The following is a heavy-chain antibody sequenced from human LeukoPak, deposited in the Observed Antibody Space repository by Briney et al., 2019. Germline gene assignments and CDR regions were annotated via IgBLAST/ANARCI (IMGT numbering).Heavy chain of an antibody. CDR1: GFTFSSYG. CDR2: ISSSSSYI. Sequence: PGRSLRLSCAASGFTFSSYGMHWVRQAPGKGLEWVSSISSSSSYIYYADSVKGRFTISRDNAKNSLYLQMNSLRAEDTAVYYCARAFYDSSGYYRVSAFDIWGQGTMVTVSS. J-gene: IGHJ3*02. CDR3: ARAFYDSSGYYRVSAFDI. V-gene: IGHV3-21*03. D-gene: IGHD3-22*01.